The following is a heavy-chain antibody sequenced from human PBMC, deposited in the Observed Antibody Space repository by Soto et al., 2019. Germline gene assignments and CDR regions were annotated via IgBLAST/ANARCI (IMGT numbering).Heavy chain of an antibody. CDR1: GFTFSTYA. CDR3: AKVHGSGTYYNFPDY. Sequence: GGSLRLSCAASGFTFSTYAMSWVRQAPGKGLEWVSTISDSGGSTYYADSVKGRFTISRDNSKNTLYLLMNSLSAEDTALYYCAKVHGSGTYYNFPDYWGQGTLVTVSS. V-gene: IGHV3-23*01. CDR2: ISDSGGST. D-gene: IGHD3-10*01. J-gene: IGHJ4*02.